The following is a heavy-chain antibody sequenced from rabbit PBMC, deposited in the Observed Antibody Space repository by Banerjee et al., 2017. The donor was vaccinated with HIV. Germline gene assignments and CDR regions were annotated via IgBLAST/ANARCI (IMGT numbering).Heavy chain of an antibody. Sequence: QSLEESGGDLVQPGASLTLTCTASGFSFSNKYVMCWVRQAPGKGLEWIACIYGGSSGSTHYASWAKGRFTISKTSSTTVTLQMTSLTAADTASYFCARDLAGVIGWNFNLWGQGTLVTVS. J-gene: IGHJ4*01. V-gene: IGHV1S40*01. CDR3: ARDLAGVIGWNFNL. D-gene: IGHD4-1*01. CDR1: GFSFSNKYV. CDR2: IYGGSSGST.